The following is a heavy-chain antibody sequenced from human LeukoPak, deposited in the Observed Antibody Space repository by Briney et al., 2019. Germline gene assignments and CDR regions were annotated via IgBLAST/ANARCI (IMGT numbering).Heavy chain of an antibody. V-gene: IGHV4-34*01. CDR1: GGSFSGYY. D-gene: IGHD3-10*01. Sequence: PSETLSLTCAVYGGSFSGYYWSWIRQPPGKGLEWIGEINHSGSTNYNPSLKSRVTISVDTSKNQFSLKLSSVTAADTAVYYCVRGQFGGDYWGQGTLVTVSS. CDR3: VRGQFGGDY. J-gene: IGHJ4*02. CDR2: INHSGST.